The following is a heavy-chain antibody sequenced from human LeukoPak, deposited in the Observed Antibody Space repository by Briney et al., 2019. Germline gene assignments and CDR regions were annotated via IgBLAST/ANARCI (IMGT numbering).Heavy chain of an antibody. Sequence: ASVKVSCKASGYTFTSYYMHWVRQAPGQGLEWMGTINPSGGSTSYAQKFQGRVTMTRDTSTSTVYMELSSLRSEDAAVYYCARGPIAVAGSKGASAFDIWGQGTMVTVSS. CDR2: INPSGGST. CDR3: ARGPIAVAGSKGASAFDI. V-gene: IGHV1-46*01. CDR1: GYTFTSYY. D-gene: IGHD6-19*01. J-gene: IGHJ3*02.